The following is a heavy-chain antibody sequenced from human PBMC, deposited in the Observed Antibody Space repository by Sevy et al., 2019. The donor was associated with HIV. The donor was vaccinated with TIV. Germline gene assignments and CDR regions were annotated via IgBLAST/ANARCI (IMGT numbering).Heavy chain of an antibody. CDR3: ARQGAIAVAGYGMDV. J-gene: IGHJ6*02. CDR2: IRYDGSNK. CDR1: GFTFSSYG. D-gene: IGHD6-19*01. V-gene: IGHV3-33*01. Sequence: GGSLRLSCAASGFTFSSYGMHWIRQAPGKGLEWVAVIRYDGSNKYYADSVKGRFTISRDNSKNTLYLQMNSLRAEDTAVYYCARQGAIAVAGYGMDVWGQGTTVTVSS.